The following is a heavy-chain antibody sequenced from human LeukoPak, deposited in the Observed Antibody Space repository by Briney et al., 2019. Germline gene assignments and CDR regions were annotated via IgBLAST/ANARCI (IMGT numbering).Heavy chain of an antibody. CDR2: IRYDGSNK. D-gene: IGHD3-16*01. V-gene: IGHV3-30*02. CDR1: GFSFSSYG. J-gene: IGHJ4*02. CDR3: AKVRWGSDNALDS. Sequence: PGGSLRLSCAASGFSFSSYGMYWVRQAPCKGLEWVAFIRYDGSNKYYADSVKGRFTISRDNSKNTLYLQMNSLRAEDTAVYYCAKVRWGSDNALDSWGQGTLVTGSS.